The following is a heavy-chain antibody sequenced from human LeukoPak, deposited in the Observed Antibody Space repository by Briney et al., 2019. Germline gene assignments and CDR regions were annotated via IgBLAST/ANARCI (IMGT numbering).Heavy chain of an antibody. CDR1: GFTFSSYA. D-gene: IGHD3-22*01. Sequence: GGSLRLSCAASGFTFSSYAMSWVRQAPGKGLEWVSAISGSGGSTYYADSVKGRFTISRDKSKNTLYLQMDSLRAEDTAVYYCAKTGTITMIVVGHFDYWGQGALVTLSS. CDR2: ISGSGGST. CDR3: AKTGTITMIVVGHFDY. J-gene: IGHJ4*02. V-gene: IGHV3-23*01.